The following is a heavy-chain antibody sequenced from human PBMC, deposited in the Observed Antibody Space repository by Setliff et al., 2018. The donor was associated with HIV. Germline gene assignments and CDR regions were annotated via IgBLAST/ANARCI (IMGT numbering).Heavy chain of an antibody. CDR3: AKDHATSSWFTALLDY. CDR2: INPNSGGT. CDR1: GGTFSSYT. J-gene: IGHJ4*02. D-gene: IGHD6-13*01. Sequence: GASVKVSCKASGGTFSSYTITWVRQAPGQGLEWMGWINPNSGGTTYAEKFQGRVTMTTATSSDTAYLYLSSLRSEDTAVYYCAKDHATSSWFTALLDYWGQGALVTSPQ. V-gene: IGHV1-8*02.